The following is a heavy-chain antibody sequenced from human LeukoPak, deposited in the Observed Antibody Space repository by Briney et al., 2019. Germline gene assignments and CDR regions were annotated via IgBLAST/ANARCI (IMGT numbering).Heavy chain of an antibody. V-gene: IGHV3-21*01. D-gene: IGHD6-6*01. Sequence: PGGSLRLSCAASGFTFSSYSMNWVRQAPGKGLEWVSSISSSSSYIYYADSVKGRFTISRDNAKNSLYLQMNSLRAEDTAVYYCARGKGSSSSRRWFDPWGQGTLVTVSS. CDR3: ARGKGSSSSRRWFDP. CDR2: ISSSSSYI. CDR1: GFTFSSYS. J-gene: IGHJ5*02.